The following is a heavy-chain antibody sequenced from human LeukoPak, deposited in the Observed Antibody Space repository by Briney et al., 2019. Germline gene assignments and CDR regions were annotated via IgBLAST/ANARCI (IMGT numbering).Heavy chain of an antibody. V-gene: IGHV4-59*01. D-gene: IGHD6-19*01. CDR2: IYYSGST. CDR1: GGSISSYY. CDR3: ARTFSGPFDY. Sequence: SETLSLTCTVSGGSISSYYWSWIRQPPGKRLEWIGYIYYSGSTNYNPSLKSRVTISVDTSKNQFSLKLSSVTAADTAVYYCARTFSGPFDYWGQGTLVTVSS. J-gene: IGHJ4*02.